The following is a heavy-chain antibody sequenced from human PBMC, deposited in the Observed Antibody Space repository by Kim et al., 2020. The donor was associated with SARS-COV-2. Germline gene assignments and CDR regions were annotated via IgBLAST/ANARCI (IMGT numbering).Heavy chain of an antibody. CDR1: GFTFSSYA. D-gene: IGHD5-18*01. CDR3: ARVLRGYSYGYDY. J-gene: IGHJ4*02. V-gene: IGHV3-30*04. Sequence: GGSLRLSCAASGFTFSSYAMHWVRQAPGKGLEWVAVISYDGSNKYYADSVKGRFTISRDNSKNTLYLQMNSLRAEDTAVYYCARVLRGYSYGYDYWGQGTLVTVSS. CDR2: ISYDGSNK.